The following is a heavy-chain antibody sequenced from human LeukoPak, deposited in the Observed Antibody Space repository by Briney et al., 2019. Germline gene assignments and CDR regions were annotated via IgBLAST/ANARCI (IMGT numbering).Heavy chain of an antibody. Sequence: SETLSLTCTVSDGSISSYYWSWIRQPPGKGLDWIGYIYYSGTTNYNPSLKSRVIISVDTSKNQFSLKLSPVIAADTAVYYCARVGVDYSGNIIKYYFDYWGQGTLVTVSS. J-gene: IGHJ4*02. CDR1: DGSISSYY. CDR2: IYYSGTT. CDR3: ARVGVDYSGNIIKYYFDY. V-gene: IGHV4-59*01. D-gene: IGHD4-23*01.